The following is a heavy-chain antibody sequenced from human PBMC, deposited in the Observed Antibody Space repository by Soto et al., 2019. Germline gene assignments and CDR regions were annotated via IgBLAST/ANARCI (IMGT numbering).Heavy chain of an antibody. J-gene: IGHJ6*02. Sequence: ESGGGVVQPGRSLRLSCAASGFTFSSYGMHWVRQAPGKGLEWVAVISYDGSNKYYADSVKGRFTISRDNSKNTLYLQMNSLRAEDTAVYYCAKATYSSSWYYYYGMDVWGQGTTVTVSS. CDR2: ISYDGSNK. CDR3: AKATYSSSWYYYYGMDV. V-gene: IGHV3-30*18. D-gene: IGHD6-13*01. CDR1: GFTFSSYG.